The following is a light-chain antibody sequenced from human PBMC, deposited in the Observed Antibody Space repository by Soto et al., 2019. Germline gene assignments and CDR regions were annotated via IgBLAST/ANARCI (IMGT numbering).Light chain of an antibody. J-gene: IGLJ1*01. CDR3: FSFTTTSTHV. CDR1: RRDVGGYNY. Sequence: QSVLTQPASVSGSPGQSITISCTGTRRDVGGYNYVSWYQQYPGKSPKLLIYEVTHRPSGVSNRFSGSKSGNTAYLTISGLQVEDEAEYFRFSFTTTSTHVFGTGTKVTVL. CDR2: EVT. V-gene: IGLV2-14*01.